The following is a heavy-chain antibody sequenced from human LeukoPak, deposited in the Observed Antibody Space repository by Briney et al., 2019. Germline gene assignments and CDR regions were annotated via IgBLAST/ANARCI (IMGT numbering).Heavy chain of an antibody. CDR2: IWYDGSNK. D-gene: IGHD4-17*01. CDR3: ARGVGDYVFYFDY. Sequence: GGSLRLSCAASGFTFSSYGMHWVRQAPGKGLEWVAVIWYDGSNKYYADSVKGRFTISRDNSKNTLYLQMNSLRAEDTAVYYRARGVGDYVFYFDYWGQGTLVTVSS. CDR1: GFTFSSYG. J-gene: IGHJ4*02. V-gene: IGHV3-33*01.